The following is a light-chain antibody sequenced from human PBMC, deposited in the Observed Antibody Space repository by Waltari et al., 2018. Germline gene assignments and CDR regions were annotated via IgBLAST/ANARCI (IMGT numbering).Light chain of an antibody. CDR1: DSDVGAYTF. V-gene: IGLV2-14*01. J-gene: IGLJ1*01. CDR3: SSYTTSSAPGV. Sequence: QSALTQPDSVSGSPGKSIPISCSGTDSDVGAYTFFPWYQQHPGKAPHLIIYEVSNRPSGISNRFSSSKSGNTASLTISGLQAEDEADYYCSSYTTSSAPGVFGTGTRVTVL. CDR2: EVS.